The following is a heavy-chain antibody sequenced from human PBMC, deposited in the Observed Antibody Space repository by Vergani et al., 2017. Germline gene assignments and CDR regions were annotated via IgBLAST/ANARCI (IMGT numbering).Heavy chain of an antibody. J-gene: IGHJ4*02. CDR3: ARRSGIVYDIFSGTQYFFDF. Sequence: QVQLQESGPGLVKPSETLSLTFAVSGFSIDNGYYWDWIRQPPGKGLEWLGSVYRTGRTHFNPSLKSRGTISVDTSNNHFSLRLNSLTAADTAVYYCARRSGIVYDIFSGTQYFFDFWGQGTLVTVSS. CDR1: GFSIDNGYY. CDR2: VYRTGRT. V-gene: IGHV4-38-2*01. D-gene: IGHD3-9*01.